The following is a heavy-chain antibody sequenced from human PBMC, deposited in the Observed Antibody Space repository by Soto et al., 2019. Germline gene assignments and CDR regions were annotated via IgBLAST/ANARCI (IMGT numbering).Heavy chain of an antibody. V-gene: IGHV3-11*01. CDR3: ARGGSESSAYFPWLDP. CDR1: GFSFSDYY. D-gene: IGHD6-19*01. Sequence: QVELVEAGGALVKPGGSLRLSCGASGFSFSDYYMSWIRQAPGKGLEWVSYISSSGSTIYYADSVKGRFTISRDNANNSLYLQMNSRRDEDTAVYYCARGGSESSAYFPWLDPWGQGTLVTVSS. CDR2: ISSSGSTI. J-gene: IGHJ5*02.